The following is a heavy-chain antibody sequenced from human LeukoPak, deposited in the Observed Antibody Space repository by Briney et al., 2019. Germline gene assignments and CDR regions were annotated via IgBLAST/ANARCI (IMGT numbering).Heavy chain of an antibody. D-gene: IGHD3-22*01. V-gene: IGHV1-2*02. J-gene: IGHJ4*02. CDR2: INPNSGGT. Sequence: ASVKVSCKASGYTFTGYYMHWVRQAPGQGLEWMGWINPNSGGTNYAQKFQGRVTMTRDTSISTAYMELSRLRSDDTAVYYCARVLRYYYDSSRYYDPAAGSNDYWGQGTLVTVSS. CDR1: GYTFTGYY. CDR3: ARVLRYYYDSSRYYDPAAGSNDY.